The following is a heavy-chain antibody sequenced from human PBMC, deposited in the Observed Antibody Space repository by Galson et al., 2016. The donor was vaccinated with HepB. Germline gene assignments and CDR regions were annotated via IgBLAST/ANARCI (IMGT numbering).Heavy chain of an antibody. V-gene: IGHV3-49*03. CDR1: GFTFGDYA. CDR2: IRSKAYGGTT. D-gene: IGHD3-3*01. Sequence: SLRLSCATSGFTFGDYAMRWFRQAPAKGLEWVGCIRSKAYGGTTEYAASVKGRFTIPRDDSKSIAYLQMNSLKTEDTAVYYCTRVYYDFWSGYSRYMDVWGKGTTVTVSS. CDR3: TRVYYDFWSGYSRYMDV. J-gene: IGHJ6*03.